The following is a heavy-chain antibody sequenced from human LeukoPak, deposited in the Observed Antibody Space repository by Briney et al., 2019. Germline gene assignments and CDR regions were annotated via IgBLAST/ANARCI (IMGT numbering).Heavy chain of an antibody. CDR1: GYTFTSYY. CDR3: ALLPFDP. V-gene: IGHV1-46*03. Sequence: ASVKVSCKASGYTFTSYYIHWVRQAPGQGLEWMGAINPSDISTTYAQKFQGRVTMTRDTHTSTVYMQLTSLRSEDTAVYYCALLPFDPWGQGTLVTVSS. J-gene: IGHJ5*02. CDR2: INPSDIST. D-gene: IGHD2-15*01.